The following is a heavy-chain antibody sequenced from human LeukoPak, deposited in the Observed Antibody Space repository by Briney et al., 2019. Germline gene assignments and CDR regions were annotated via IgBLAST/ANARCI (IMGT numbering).Heavy chain of an antibody. D-gene: IGHD4-17*01. CDR3: VRAMTRVTTFDS. V-gene: IGHV3-53*01. J-gene: IGHJ4*02. Sequence: PGGSLRLSCVASGFIVSDNYISWVRQAPGKGLEWVSAFYSDGSTYYVDSVKGRYVISRDDSKNTVSLQMNSLRVEDTAIYYCVRAMTRVTTFDSWGQGTLVTVSS. CDR1: GFIVSDNY. CDR2: FYSDGST.